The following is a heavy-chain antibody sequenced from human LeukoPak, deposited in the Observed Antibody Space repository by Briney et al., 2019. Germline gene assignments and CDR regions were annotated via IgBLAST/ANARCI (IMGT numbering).Heavy chain of an antibody. J-gene: IGHJ6*03. CDR3: ARGIYEVYSYYMDV. CDR1: GYTFTSYD. CDR2: LNPISGNT. Sequence: GASVKVSCKASGYTFTSYDINWVIQATGQGLEWMGWLNPISGNTGYAQKFQGRLTITRNTSISTAYIELSSLRSEDTAVYYCARGIYEVYSYYMDVWGKGTTVTVSS. V-gene: IGHV1-8*03. D-gene: IGHD3-3*01.